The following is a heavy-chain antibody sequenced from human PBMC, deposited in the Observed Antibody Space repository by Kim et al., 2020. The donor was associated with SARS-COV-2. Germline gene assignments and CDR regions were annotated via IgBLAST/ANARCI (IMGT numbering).Heavy chain of an antibody. D-gene: IGHD1-26*01. CDR2: ISGSGGST. CDR1: GFTFSSYA. V-gene: IGHV3-23*01. CDR3: AKDXSYYSGSYYNAFDI. Sequence: GGSLRLSCAASGFTFSSYAMSWVRQAPGKGLEWVSAISGSGGSTYYADXVKDRFTISRXNSKNTLYLXMNSLRAEDTXXXXCAKDXSYYSGSYYNAFDIXXXGTXXXVSS. J-gene: IGHJ3*02.